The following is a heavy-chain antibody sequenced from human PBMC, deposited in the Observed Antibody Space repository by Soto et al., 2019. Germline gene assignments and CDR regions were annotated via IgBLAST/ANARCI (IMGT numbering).Heavy chain of an antibody. J-gene: IGHJ5*02. CDR3: ARGRYLGA. V-gene: IGHV3-48*03. D-gene: IGHD3-9*01. Sequence: PGGSLRLSCVGSGFTLTSDDVNWVRQAPGKGLEWVSTFSSSGGFMYYADSVKGRFTISRDNAKNSLHLQMNSLRAEDTAVYYCARGRYLGAWGQGTLVTVSS. CDR1: GFTLTSDD. CDR2: FSSSGGFM.